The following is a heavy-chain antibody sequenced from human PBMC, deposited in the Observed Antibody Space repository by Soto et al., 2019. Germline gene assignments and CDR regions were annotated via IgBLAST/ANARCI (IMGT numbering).Heavy chain of an antibody. D-gene: IGHD7-27*01. CDR1: GFTFSSYP. Sequence: PGGSLRLSCAASGFTFSSYPMSWVRQAPGKGLEWVSAISGTGGSTYYADSVKGRFTISRDNSKNTLHLQMNSLRAEDTAVYYCAKEGTLTGDIDYYYGMDVWGQGTRVTVSS. V-gene: IGHV3-23*01. CDR3: AKEGTLTGDIDYYYGMDV. J-gene: IGHJ6*02. CDR2: ISGTGGST.